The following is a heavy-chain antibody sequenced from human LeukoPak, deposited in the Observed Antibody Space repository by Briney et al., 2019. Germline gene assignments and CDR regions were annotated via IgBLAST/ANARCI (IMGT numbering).Heavy chain of an antibody. V-gene: IGHV3-66*01. D-gene: IGHD3-10*01. CDR3: ARAASEWFGELSPYYYGMDV. CDR1: GFTVSSNY. J-gene: IGHJ6*02. Sequence: SGGSLRLSCAASGFTVSSNYMSWVRQAPGKGLEWVSVIYSGGSTYYADSVKGRFTISRDNSKNTLYLQMNSLRAEDTAVYYCARAASEWFGELSPYYYGMDVWGQGTTVTVSS. CDR2: IYSGGST.